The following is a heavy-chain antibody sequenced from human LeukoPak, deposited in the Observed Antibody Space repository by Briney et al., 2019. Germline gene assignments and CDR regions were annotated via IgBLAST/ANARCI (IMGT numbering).Heavy chain of an antibody. J-gene: IGHJ6*02. Sequence: GGSLRLSCAASGFIFSDYYMSWIRQAPGKGLEWVSSISSSSSYIYYADSVKGRFTISRDNAKNSLYLQMNSLRAEDTAVYYCARDRDTSPAWYYYGMDVWGQGTTVTVSS. CDR1: GFIFSDYY. CDR2: ISSSSSYI. D-gene: IGHD3-16*02. CDR3: ARDRDTSPAWYYYGMDV. V-gene: IGHV3-11*06.